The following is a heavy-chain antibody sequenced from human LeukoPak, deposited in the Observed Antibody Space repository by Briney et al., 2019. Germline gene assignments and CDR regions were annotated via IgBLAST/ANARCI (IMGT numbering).Heavy chain of an antibody. D-gene: IGHD3-22*01. CDR1: GFTFSSYW. CDR2: IKQDGSVK. J-gene: IGHJ4*02. CDR3: ATDSSKIPTYYYDSRVPPKDY. V-gene: IGHV3-7*01. Sequence: GGSLRLSCAASGFTFSSYWMSWVRQAPGKGLEWVANIKQDGSVKYYVDSVKDRFTISRDNAKNSLYLQMNSLRAEDTAVYYCATDSSKIPTYYYDSRVPPKDYWGQGTLVTVSS.